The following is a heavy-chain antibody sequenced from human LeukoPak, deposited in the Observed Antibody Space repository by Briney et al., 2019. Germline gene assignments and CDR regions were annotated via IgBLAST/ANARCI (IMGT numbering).Heavy chain of an antibody. CDR1: GFTFSSYS. Sequence: TGGSLRLSCAASGFTFSSYSMNWVRQAPGKGLEWVSSISSSSSYIYYADSVKGRFTISRDNAKNSLYLQMNSLRAEDTAVYYCARDWMAYYDSSGYSHFDYWGQGTLATVSS. CDR3: ARDWMAYYDSSGYSHFDY. V-gene: IGHV3-21*01. D-gene: IGHD3-22*01. J-gene: IGHJ4*02. CDR2: ISSSSSYI.